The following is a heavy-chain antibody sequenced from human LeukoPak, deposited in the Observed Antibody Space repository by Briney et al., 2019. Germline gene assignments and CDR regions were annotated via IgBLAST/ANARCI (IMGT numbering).Heavy chain of an antibody. CDR2: IRPGGGST. CDR3: ARGVGVTTYYSDC. V-gene: IGHV3-23*01. D-gene: IGHD1-26*01. J-gene: IGHJ4*02. Sequence: PGGSLRLSCAASGFIFIGYAMSWVRQAPGKGLEWVSSIRPGGGSTYYADSVKGRFTISRDNSKNTLYLQMNSLRADDTAVYYCARGVGVTTYYSDCWGQGAQVTVSS. CDR1: GFIFIGYA.